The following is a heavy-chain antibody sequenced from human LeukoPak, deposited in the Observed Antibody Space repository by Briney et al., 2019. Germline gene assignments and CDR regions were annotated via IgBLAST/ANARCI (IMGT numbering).Heavy chain of an antibody. CDR2: ISGDGGST. V-gene: IGHV3-43*02. D-gene: IGHD3-10*01. Sequence: PGGSLRLSCAASGFTFDDYAMHWVRQAPGKGLEWVSLISGDGGSTCYADSVKGRFTISRDNSKNSLYLQMNSLRTEDTALYYCAKDTGGYYGSGSYPRYFDYWGQGTLSPSPQ. CDR1: GFTFDDYA. J-gene: IGHJ4*02. CDR3: AKDTGGYYGSGSYPRYFDY.